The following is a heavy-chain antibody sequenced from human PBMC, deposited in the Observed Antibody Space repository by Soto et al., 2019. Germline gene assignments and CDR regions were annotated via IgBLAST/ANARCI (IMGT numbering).Heavy chain of an antibody. CDR3: ARWGGLSCSGAVCFKKPFDY. Sequence: QVQLVQSGAEVKRPESSMKVSCKPSGGTFNNYAINWVRQAPGQGLEWMGAIIPISGTTKYAQKFQGRVTITADKLTSTVSMDLSSLRSEDTAVYHCARWGGLSCSGAVCFKKPFDYWGQGTLVTVSS. CDR2: IIPISGTT. D-gene: IGHD2-8*02. CDR1: GGTFNNYA. J-gene: IGHJ4*02. V-gene: IGHV1-69*06.